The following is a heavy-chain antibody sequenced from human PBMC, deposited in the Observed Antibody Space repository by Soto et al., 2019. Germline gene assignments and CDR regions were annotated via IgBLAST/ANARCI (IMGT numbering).Heavy chain of an antibody. J-gene: IGHJ6*02. Sequence: EVQLVESGGGLVQPGRSLRLSCAASGFTFDDFALHWVRQAPGTGLEWVSGVDWNSGSTAYADSVKGRFTISRDNARNSLYLQMNSLRAEDTALDYCVKGRGSYEVKFGMDVWGQGTTVTVSS. CDR1: GFTFDDFA. CDR3: VKGRGSYEVKFGMDV. V-gene: IGHV3-9*01. D-gene: IGHD6-25*01. CDR2: VDWNSGST.